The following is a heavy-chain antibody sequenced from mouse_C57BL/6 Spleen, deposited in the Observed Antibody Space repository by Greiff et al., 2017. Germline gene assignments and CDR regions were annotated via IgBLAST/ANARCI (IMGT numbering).Heavy chain of an antibody. V-gene: IGHV1-74*01. CDR3: IRDYEYDGGFDY. J-gene: IGHJ2*01. Sequence: QVQLQQPGAELVKPGASVKVSCKASGYTFTSYWMHWVKQRPGQGLEWIGRIHPSDSDTNYNQTFKGKATLTVDKSSSTAYMQLSSLTSEVSAVXYCIRDYEYDGGFDYWGKGTTLTVSS. CDR2: IHPSDSDT. CDR1: GYTFTSYW. D-gene: IGHD2-4*01.